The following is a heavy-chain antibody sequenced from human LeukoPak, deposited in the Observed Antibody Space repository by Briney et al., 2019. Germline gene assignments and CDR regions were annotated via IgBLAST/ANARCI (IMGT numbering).Heavy chain of an antibody. J-gene: IGHJ4*02. CDR1: GDSVSSNLVT. CDR2: TYYRSKWSN. CDR3: ARVRSGIFEY. V-gene: IGHV6-1*01. D-gene: IGHD3-10*01. Sequence: SQTLSLTCAISGDSVSSNLVTWNWIRQSPSRGLEWLGRTYYRSKWSNDHGDSMKSRITINPDTSKNQFSLQLNSVTPEDTAVYYCARVRSGIFEYWGQGTLVTVSS.